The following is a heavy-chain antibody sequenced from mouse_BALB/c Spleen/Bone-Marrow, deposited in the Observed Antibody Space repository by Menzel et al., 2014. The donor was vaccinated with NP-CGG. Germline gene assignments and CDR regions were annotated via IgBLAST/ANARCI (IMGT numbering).Heavy chain of an antibody. D-gene: IGHD2-14*01. CDR2: IWSGGST. CDR3: ARNPPPYRLYAMDY. J-gene: IGHJ4*01. CDR1: GFSLTSYG. V-gene: IGHV2-4-1*01. Sequence: VQLQQSGPGLVQPSQSLSITCTVSGFSLTSYGVHWVRQSPGKGLEWLGVIWSGGSTDYNAAFISRLSISKDNSKSQVFFKMISLQADDTAIYYCARNPPPYRLYAMDYWGQGTSVTVSS.